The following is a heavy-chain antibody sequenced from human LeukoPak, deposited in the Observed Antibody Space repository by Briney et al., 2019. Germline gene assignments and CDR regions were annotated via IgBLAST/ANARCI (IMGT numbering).Heavy chain of an antibody. Sequence: GGSLRLSCAASGFTFSNYAMSWVRQAPGKGLEWVSAISGSASGTYYADSVKGRFTISRDNSKNRVFLQMNSLRADDTAVCFCAKSGSYYWFDPWGQGTLVTVSS. V-gene: IGHV3-23*01. CDR3: AKSGSYYWFDP. D-gene: IGHD1-26*01. CDR2: ISGSASGT. J-gene: IGHJ5*02. CDR1: GFTFSNYA.